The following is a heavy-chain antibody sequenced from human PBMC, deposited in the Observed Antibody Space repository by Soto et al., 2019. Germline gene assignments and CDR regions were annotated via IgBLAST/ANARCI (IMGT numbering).Heavy chain of an antibody. CDR1: GFSLTDVW. J-gene: IGHJ4*02. D-gene: IGHD5-18*01. V-gene: IGHV3-15*07. Sequence: GGSLRLSCAVSGFSLTDVWMNWIRQAPGKGLEWVGRIKSRAAGGTTDYAAPVKGRFTILRDDSKNTLYLQMDSLIIEDTAVYFCSHGYGQYFNSWGQGTLVTVSS. CDR2: IKSRAAGGTT. CDR3: SHGYGQYFNS.